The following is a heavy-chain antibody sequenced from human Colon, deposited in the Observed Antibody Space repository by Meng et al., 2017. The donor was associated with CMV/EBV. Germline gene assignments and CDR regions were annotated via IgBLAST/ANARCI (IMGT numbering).Heavy chain of an antibody. J-gene: IGHJ4*02. D-gene: IGHD1-26*01. CDR2: INAHSGVT. Sequence: ASVTVSCKASGYTFTGYYIHWVRQAPGQGFEWMGWINAHSGVTNNVQKFQGRVTMTRDTSISTVYMELDSLTSDDTAIYYCARGGKYSPSDFWGQGTLVTVSS. CDR3: ARGGKYSPSDF. CDR1: GYTFTGYY. V-gene: IGHV1-2*02.